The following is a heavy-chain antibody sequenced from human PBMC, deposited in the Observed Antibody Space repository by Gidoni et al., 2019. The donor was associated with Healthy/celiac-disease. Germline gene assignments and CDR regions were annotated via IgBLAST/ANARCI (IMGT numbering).Heavy chain of an antibody. D-gene: IGHD3-10*01. CDR3: ARQAGVLLRKNWFDP. J-gene: IGHJ5*02. Sequence: QLQLQESVPGLVKPSETLSPPCPVSGGSISSSSYYWGWIRQPPGKGLEWIGSIYYSGSTYYNPSPKSRVTISVDTSKNQFSLKLSSVTAADTAVYYCARQAGVLLRKNWFDPWGQGTLVTVSS. V-gene: IGHV4-39*01. CDR2: IYYSGST. CDR1: GGSISSSSYY.